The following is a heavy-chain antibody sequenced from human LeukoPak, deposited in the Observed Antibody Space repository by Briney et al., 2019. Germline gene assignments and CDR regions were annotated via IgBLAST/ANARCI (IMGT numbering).Heavy chain of an antibody. Sequence: SETLSLTCAVSGGSISSGGYSWSWIRQPPGKDLEWIGYIYHSGSTCYNPSLKSRVTISVDRSKNQFSLKLSSVTAADTAVYYCASYYGSGSYSYFDYWGQGTLVTVSS. CDR2: IYHSGST. CDR1: GGSISSGGYS. CDR3: ASYYGSGSYSYFDY. V-gene: IGHV4-30-2*01. J-gene: IGHJ4*02. D-gene: IGHD3-10*01.